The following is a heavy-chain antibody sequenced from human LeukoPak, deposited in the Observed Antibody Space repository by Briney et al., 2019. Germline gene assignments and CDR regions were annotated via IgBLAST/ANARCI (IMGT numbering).Heavy chain of an antibody. Sequence: SETLSLTCTVSGGSISSYYWSWIRQPPGKGLEWIGYIYYSGSTNYNPSLKSRVTISVDTSKNQFSLKLSSVAAADTAVYYCARGWVATYYYYGMDVWGQGTTVTVSS. CDR1: GGSISSYY. V-gene: IGHV4-59*01. J-gene: IGHJ6*02. CDR3: ARGWVATYYYYGMDV. CDR2: IYYSGST. D-gene: IGHD5-12*01.